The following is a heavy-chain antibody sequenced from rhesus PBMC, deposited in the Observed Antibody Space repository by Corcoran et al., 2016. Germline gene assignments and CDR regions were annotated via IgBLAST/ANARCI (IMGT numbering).Heavy chain of an antibody. J-gene: IGHJ4*01. Sequence: EVQLVQSGAEVPKPGASVQLSCKSSGSTFTDSSLPWVRPALGKGLEWRGRVDHEDGEADYEQKVQDRVTITRDTSTDTAYMELSIRRSEDTAVYYCATTPIAAAPFDYWGQGVLVTVSS. V-gene: IGHV1-111*01. D-gene: IGHD6-25*01. CDR2: VDHEDGEA. CDR1: GSTFTDSS. CDR3: ATTPIAAAPFDY.